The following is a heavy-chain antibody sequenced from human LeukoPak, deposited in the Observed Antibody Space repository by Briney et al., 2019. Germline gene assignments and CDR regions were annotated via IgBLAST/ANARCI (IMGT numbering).Heavy chain of an antibody. D-gene: IGHD5-18*01. Sequence: SETLSLTCTVSGGSISSYYWSWIRQPAGKGLEWIGRIYTSGSTNYNPSLKSRVTMSVDTSKNQFSLKLSSVTAADTAVYYCARDLRVDTAMVTVDAFDIWGQGTMVTVSS. CDR2: IYTSGST. J-gene: IGHJ3*02. V-gene: IGHV4-4*07. CDR1: GGSISSYY. CDR3: ARDLRVDTAMVTVDAFDI.